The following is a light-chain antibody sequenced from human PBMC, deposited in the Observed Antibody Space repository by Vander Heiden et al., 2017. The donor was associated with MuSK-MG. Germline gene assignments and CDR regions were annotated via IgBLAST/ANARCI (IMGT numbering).Light chain of an antibody. Sequence: DIQMTQSPSTLSASVGDRVTITCRASQSISSWLAWYQQKPGKAPKLLIYKASSLESGVPSRFSGSGSGTEFTLTISSLQPDDFATYYCQQDKSNFITFGGGTKVEIK. CDR3: QQDKSNFIT. CDR2: KAS. J-gene: IGKJ4*01. V-gene: IGKV1-5*03. CDR1: QSISSW.